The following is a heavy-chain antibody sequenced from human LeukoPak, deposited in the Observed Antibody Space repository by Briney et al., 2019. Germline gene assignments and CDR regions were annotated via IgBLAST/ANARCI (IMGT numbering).Heavy chain of an antibody. J-gene: IGHJ4*02. CDR3: ARDPSPTRLDY. Sequence: ASVKVSCKASGYTFTDYYMHWVRQAPGQGLEWMGWINPNSGGTNYAQKFQGRVTMTRDTPISTAYMELSRLTSDDTAIYYCARDPSPTRLDYWGQGALVTVSS. CDR2: INPNSGGT. CDR1: GYTFTDYY. V-gene: IGHV1-2*02. D-gene: IGHD2-15*01.